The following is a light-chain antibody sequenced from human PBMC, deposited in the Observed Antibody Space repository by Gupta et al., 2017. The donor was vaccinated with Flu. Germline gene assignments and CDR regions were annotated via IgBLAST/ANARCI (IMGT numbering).Light chain of an antibody. Sequence: TLPLPPGERASLSCRASHSSSRYLAWNQQNPGQAPRRLIYEASNRATGIKARFRSSGAGTDLTLTMLSRELEDFEVYYCQQLSGAPPSFTFGPGTKVDIK. CDR2: EAS. V-gene: IGKV3-11*01. CDR3: QQLSGAPPSFT. CDR1: HSSSRY. J-gene: IGKJ3*01.